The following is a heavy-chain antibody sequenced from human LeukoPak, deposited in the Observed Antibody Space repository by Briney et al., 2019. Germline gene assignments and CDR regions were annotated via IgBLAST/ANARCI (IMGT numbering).Heavy chain of an antibody. V-gene: IGHV3-23*01. Sequence: GGTLRLSCAASGFTFSSYAMSWVREAPGKALGWVSAITGSGGSTYYADSVKGRFTISRDNSKSTLYLQINSLRAEDTAVYYCAKLDLLRSGVDYWGQGTLVTVSS. J-gene: IGHJ4*02. CDR2: ITGSGGST. D-gene: IGHD3-10*01. CDR3: AKLDLLRSGVDY. CDR1: GFTFSSYA.